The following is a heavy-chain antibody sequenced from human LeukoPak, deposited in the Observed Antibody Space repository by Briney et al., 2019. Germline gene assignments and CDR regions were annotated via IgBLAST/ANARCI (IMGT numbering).Heavy chain of an antibody. CDR3: ARENRYCSGTSCYIEGYNWFDP. Sequence: PSGTLSLTCAVSGGSISSSNWWSWVRQPPGKGLEWIGEIYHSGSTNYNPSLKSRVTISVDRSKNQFSLKLSSVTAADTAVYYCARENRYCSGTSCYIEGYNWFDPWGQGTLVTVSS. CDR2: IYHSGST. J-gene: IGHJ5*02. D-gene: IGHD2-2*02. CDR1: GGSISSSNW. V-gene: IGHV4-4*02.